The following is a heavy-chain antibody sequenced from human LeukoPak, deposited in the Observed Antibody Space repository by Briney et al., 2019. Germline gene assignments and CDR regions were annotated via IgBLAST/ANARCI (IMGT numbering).Heavy chain of an antibody. CDR1: GFTFSDYY. Sequence: GGSLRLSCAASGFTFSDYYMSWIRQAPGKGLEWVSYISSSGSTIYYADSVKGRFTISRDNAKNSLYLQMNSLRVEDTAVYYCAKETASNFGGAVDYWGQGTRVTVSS. CDR2: ISSSGSTI. D-gene: IGHD3-10*01. J-gene: IGHJ4*02. V-gene: IGHV3-11*01. CDR3: AKETASNFGGAVDY.